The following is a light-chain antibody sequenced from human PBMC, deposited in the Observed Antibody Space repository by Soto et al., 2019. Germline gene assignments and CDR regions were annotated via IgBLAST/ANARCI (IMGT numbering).Light chain of an antibody. Sequence: DIQMTQSPSTLSGSVGDRVTITCRASQTISSWLAWYQQKPGKAPKLLIYKASTFRSGVTSRFSGSGSGTEFTLTISSLQPDDLATYCCQHYNSYSEAFGQGTKVDIK. CDR1: QTISSW. V-gene: IGKV1-5*03. CDR2: KAS. CDR3: QHYNSYSEA. J-gene: IGKJ1*01.